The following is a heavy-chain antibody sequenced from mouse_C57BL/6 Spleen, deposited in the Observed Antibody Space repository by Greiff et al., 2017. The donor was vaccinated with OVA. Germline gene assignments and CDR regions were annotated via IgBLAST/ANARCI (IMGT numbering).Heavy chain of an antibody. CDR2: ISYDGSN. J-gene: IGHJ4*01. D-gene: IGHD2-4*01. CDR1: GYSITSGYY. CDR3: ARARDYEDYAMDY. Sequence: DVKLQESGPGLVKPSQSLSPTCSVTGYSITSGYYWNWIRQFPGNKLEWMGYISYDGSNNYNPSLKNRISITRDTSKNQFFLKLNSVTTEDTATYYCARARDYEDYAMDYWGQGTSVTVSS. V-gene: IGHV3-6*01.